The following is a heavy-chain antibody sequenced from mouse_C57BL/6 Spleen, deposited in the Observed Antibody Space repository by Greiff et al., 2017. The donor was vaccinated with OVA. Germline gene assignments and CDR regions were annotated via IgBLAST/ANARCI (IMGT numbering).Heavy chain of an antibody. CDR2: IYPRSGNT. D-gene: IGHD2-4*01. CDR3: ARWYDSTGYAMDY. V-gene: IGHV1-81*01. J-gene: IGHJ4*01. Sequence: VQLQQSGAELARPGASVKLSCKASGYTFTSYGISWVKQRTGQGLEWIGEIYPRSGNTYYNEKFKGKATLTADKSSSTAYMELRSLTSEDSAVYFCARWYDSTGYAMDYWGQGTSVTVSS. CDR1: GYTFTSYG.